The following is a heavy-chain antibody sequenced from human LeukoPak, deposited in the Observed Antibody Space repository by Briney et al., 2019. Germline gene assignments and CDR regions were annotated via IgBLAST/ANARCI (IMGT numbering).Heavy chain of an antibody. CDR1: GFTFSSYA. V-gene: IGHV3-53*04. CDR3: ARALPPRGMATIMGAFDI. Sequence: PGGSLRLSCTASGFTFSSYAMNWVRQAPGKGLEWVSVIYSGGSTYYADSVKGRFTISRHNSENTLYLQMNSLRAEDTAVYYCARALPPRGMATIMGAFDIWGQGTMVTVSS. D-gene: IGHD5-24*01. J-gene: IGHJ3*02. CDR2: IYSGGST.